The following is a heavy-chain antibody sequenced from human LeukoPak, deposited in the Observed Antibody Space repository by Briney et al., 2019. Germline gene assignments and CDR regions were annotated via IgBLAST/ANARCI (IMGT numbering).Heavy chain of an antibody. D-gene: IGHD3-3*01. Sequence: GGSLRLSCAASGFTFSSYWMSWVRQAPGKGLEWVANIKQDGSEEYSVDSVKGRFTISRDNAKNSLYLQMNSLRAEDTAVYYCARSGYYDFWSGSPSYYFDYWGQGTLVTVSS. CDR2: IKQDGSEE. CDR1: GFTFSSYW. V-gene: IGHV3-7*01. J-gene: IGHJ4*02. CDR3: ARSGYYDFWSGSPSYYFDY.